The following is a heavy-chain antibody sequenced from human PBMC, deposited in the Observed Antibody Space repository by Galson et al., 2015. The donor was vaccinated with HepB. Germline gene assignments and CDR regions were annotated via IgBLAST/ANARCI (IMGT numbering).Heavy chain of an antibody. CDR1: GFTFSRYC. Sequence: SLRLSCAASGFTFSRYCMNWVRQAPGKGLEWVSSISRDKNNIFYSDSVKGRFTISRDNAKKSLYLQMNSLRVEDTAVYYCARQVGVASGSTDYWGQGTLVTVSS. CDR2: ISRDKNNI. CDR3: ARQVGVASGSTDY. J-gene: IGHJ4*02. V-gene: IGHV3-21*01. D-gene: IGHD1-26*01.